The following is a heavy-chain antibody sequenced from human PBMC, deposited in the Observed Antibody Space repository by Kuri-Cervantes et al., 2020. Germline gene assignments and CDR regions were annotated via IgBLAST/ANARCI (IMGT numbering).Heavy chain of an antibody. CDR2: IDWDDDK. V-gene: IGHV2-70*04. CDR3: VRMGGFHFESTDYKDAFDI. J-gene: IGHJ3*02. D-gene: IGHD3-10*01. CDR1: AFSLSIGGMR. Sequence: SGPTLVKPTQTLTLTCTFSAFSLSIGGMRVTWIRQPPGKALEWLALIDWDDDKFCSTSLKTSLTISKDTSKNQVALTMTNMDPVDTATYFCVRMGGFHFESTDYKDAFDIWGQGTMVTVSS.